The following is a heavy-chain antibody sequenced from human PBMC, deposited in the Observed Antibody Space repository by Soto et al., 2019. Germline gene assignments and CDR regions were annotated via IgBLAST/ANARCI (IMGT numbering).Heavy chain of an antibody. V-gene: IGHV3-11*01. Sequence: QVQLVESGGGLVKPGGSLRLSCAVSGLSFRDYYMSWIRQAPGKGLEWISHIGRSGDPIYYANSVKGRFSISRDDATNSVYVQMSSLRVEDTAVYYCARPPRIVGATPDYGGQGTLVTVSS. D-gene: IGHD1-26*01. CDR2: IGRSGDPI. CDR3: ARPPRIVGATPDY. CDR1: GLSFRDYY. J-gene: IGHJ4*02.